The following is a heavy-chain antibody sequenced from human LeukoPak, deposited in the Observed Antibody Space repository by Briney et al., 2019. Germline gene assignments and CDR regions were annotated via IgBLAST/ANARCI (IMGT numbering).Heavy chain of an antibody. Sequence: GGSLRLSCEASGFTFSGSDIHWVRQASGKGLEWVANMKQDGSEKYYVDSVKGRFTISRDNAKNSLYLQMNSLRAEDTAVYYCARLGDSSGYYDYWGQGTLVTVSS. CDR3: ARLGDSSGYYDY. CDR1: GFTFSGSD. D-gene: IGHD3-22*01. CDR2: MKQDGSEK. V-gene: IGHV3-7*04. J-gene: IGHJ4*02.